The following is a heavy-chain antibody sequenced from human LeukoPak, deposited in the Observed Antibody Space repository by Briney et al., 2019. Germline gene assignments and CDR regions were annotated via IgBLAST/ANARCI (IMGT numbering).Heavy chain of an antibody. CDR3: ARAGGGYSGYDFHY. D-gene: IGHD5-12*01. J-gene: IGHJ4*02. Sequence: PSETLSLTCTVSGASISSYYWSWIRQPPGKGLEWIGYIYYSGSTNYNPSLKSRVTISVDTSKNQFSLKLSSVTAADTAVYYCARAGGGYSGYDFHYWGQGTLVTVSS. V-gene: IGHV4-59*01. CDR2: IYYSGST. CDR1: GASISSYY.